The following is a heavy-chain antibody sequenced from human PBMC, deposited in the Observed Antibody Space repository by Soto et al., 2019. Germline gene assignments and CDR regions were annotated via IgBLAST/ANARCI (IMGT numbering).Heavy chain of an antibody. V-gene: IGHV1-8*01. CDR1: GYTFTSYD. Sequence: ASVKVSCKASGYTFTSYDINWVRQATGQGLEWMGWMNPNSGNTGYAQKFQGRVTMTRNTSISTAYMELSSLRSEDTAVYYCARVRGLELLYYYYYMAVWGKGTTVTVSS. D-gene: IGHD1-7*01. CDR2: MNPNSGNT. J-gene: IGHJ6*03. CDR3: ARVRGLELLYYYYYMAV.